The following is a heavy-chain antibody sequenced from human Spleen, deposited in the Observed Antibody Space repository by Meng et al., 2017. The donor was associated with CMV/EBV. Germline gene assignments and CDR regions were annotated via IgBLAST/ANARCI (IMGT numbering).Heavy chain of an antibody. J-gene: IGHJ4*02. D-gene: IGHD3-22*01. CDR2: IYYSGST. Sequence: SETLSLTCTVSGGSISSSSYYWGWIRQPPVKGLEWIGSIYYSGSTYYNPSLKSRVTISVDTSKNQFSLKLSSVTAADTAVYYCARLSGDSSGYYLYYFDYWGQGTLVTVSS. CDR1: GGSISSSSYY. CDR3: ARLSGDSSGYYLYYFDY. V-gene: IGHV4-39*01.